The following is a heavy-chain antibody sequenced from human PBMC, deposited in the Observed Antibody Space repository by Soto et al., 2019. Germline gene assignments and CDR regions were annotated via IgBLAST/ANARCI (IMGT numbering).Heavy chain of an antibody. CDR1: GDFTSSYY. V-gene: IGHV4-59*08. J-gene: IGHJ5*02. CDR2: IYFIGST. D-gene: IGHD2-15*01. CDR3: ARTQGPYCSGGRCLTFDP. Sequence: SETLSLTCTVSGDFTSSYYWSWIRQPPGKGLEWIGYIYFIGSTNYNPSLKSRVTISVDTSKNQFSLKPSSVTAADTAVYYCARTQGPYCSGGRCLTFDPWGQGTLVTVSS.